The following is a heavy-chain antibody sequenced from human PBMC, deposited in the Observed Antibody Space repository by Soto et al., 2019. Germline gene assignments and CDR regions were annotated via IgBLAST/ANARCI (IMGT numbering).Heavy chain of an antibody. Sequence: SETLALTGTVSGGSISSGGYYWSWIRQHPGKGLEWIGYIYYSGSTYYNPSLKSRVTISVDTSKNQFSLKLSSVTAADTAVYYCARSGYSYGPNPLLYWGQGTLVTVSS. CDR3: ARSGYSYGPNPLLY. CDR1: GGSISSGGYY. D-gene: IGHD5-18*01. J-gene: IGHJ4*02. V-gene: IGHV4-31*03. CDR2: IYYSGST.